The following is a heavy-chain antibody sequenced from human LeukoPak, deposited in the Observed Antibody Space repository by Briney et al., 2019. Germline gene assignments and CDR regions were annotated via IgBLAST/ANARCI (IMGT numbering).Heavy chain of an antibody. V-gene: IGHV4-4*07. CDR3: ARLAGIAAAGTFDY. CDR1: GGSISSYY. D-gene: IGHD6-13*01. J-gene: IGHJ4*02. Sequence: SETLSLTCTVSGGSISSYYWSWIRQPAGKGLEWIGRIYTRGSTNYNPSLKSRVTMSVDTSKNQFSLKLSSVTAADTAVYYCARLAGIAAAGTFDYWGQGTLVTVSS. CDR2: IYTRGST.